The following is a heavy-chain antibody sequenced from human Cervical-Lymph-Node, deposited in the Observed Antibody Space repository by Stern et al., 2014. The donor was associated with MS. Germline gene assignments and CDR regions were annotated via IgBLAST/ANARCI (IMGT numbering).Heavy chain of an antibody. J-gene: IGHJ4*02. Sequence: DQLVESGGGVVQPGRSLRLSCAASGFRFSSYTMNWVRQAPGQGLEWVAAISVDGRNKYYADSVRGRFTISRDTSNNTLFLQMSTLRTEDTAVFYCASPPPFDFWGQGTLVAVSS. CDR2: ISVDGRNK. V-gene: IGHV3-30*14. CDR1: GFRFSSYT. CDR3: ASPPPFDF.